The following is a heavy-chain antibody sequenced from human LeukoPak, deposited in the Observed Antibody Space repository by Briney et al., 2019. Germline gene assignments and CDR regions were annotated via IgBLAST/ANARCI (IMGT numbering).Heavy chain of an antibody. V-gene: IGHV3-74*01. CDR3: ARGKYGGYFIDY. CDR1: GFTFDDYA. CDR2: IKPDGSDT. Sequence: PGGSLRLSCAASGFTFDDYAMHWVRQAPGKGLVWVSRIKPDGSDTNYADSVKGRFTISRDNAKNTVYLQMNSLRAEDTAVYYCARGKYGGYFIDYWGQGTLVTVSS. D-gene: IGHD5-12*01. J-gene: IGHJ4*02.